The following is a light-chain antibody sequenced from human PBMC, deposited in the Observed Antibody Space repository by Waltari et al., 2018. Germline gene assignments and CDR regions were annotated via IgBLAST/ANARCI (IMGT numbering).Light chain of an antibody. CDR3: CSYAGNYANYV. CDR2: DVI. CDR1: SSDVGGYDY. Sequence: QSALIQPRSVSRSPAPSVILSCTGSSSDVGGYDYVSCYQQHPGKAPTLIIYDVIERPSGVPDRFSGSKSANTASLTISGLQTEDEADYYCCSYAGNYANYVFGTGTKLIVL. V-gene: IGLV2-11*01. J-gene: IGLJ1*01.